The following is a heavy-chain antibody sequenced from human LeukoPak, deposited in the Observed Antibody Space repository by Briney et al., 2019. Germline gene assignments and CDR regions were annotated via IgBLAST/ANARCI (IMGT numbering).Heavy chain of an antibody. CDR2: INHSGST. CDR3: ARKRSIAARGGWIDP. D-gene: IGHD6-6*01. Sequence: SETLSLTCAVYGGSFSGYYWSWIRQPPGKGLEWIGEINHSGSTNYNPSLKSRVTISVDTSKNQFSLKLSSVTAADTAVYYCARKRSIAARGGWIDPWGQGTLVTVSS. CDR1: GGSFSGYY. V-gene: IGHV4-34*01. J-gene: IGHJ5*02.